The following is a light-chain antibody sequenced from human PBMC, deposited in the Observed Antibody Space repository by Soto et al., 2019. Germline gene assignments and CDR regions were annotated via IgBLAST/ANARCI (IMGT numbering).Light chain of an antibody. Sequence: DIQMTQSPTSLSASVGDRVTITCRASQGIRNFVAWYQQKPGKAPKLLIYAASTLQSGVPSRFTGSGYGTDFLLTINLVQLVIVATYCCQTCCLVLVIGPGTNVELK. CDR1: QGIRNF. CDR2: AAS. CDR3: QTCCLVLV. J-gene: IGKJ3*01. V-gene: IGKV1-27*01.